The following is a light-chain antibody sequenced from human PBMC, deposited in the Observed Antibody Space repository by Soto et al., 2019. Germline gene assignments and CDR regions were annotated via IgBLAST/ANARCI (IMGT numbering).Light chain of an antibody. CDR3: SSYTSSGV. J-gene: IGLJ1*01. CDR1: SSDIGSYDY. CDR2: EVS. V-gene: IGLV2-14*01. Sequence: QSALTQPASVSGSPGQSITISCTGISSDIGSYDYVSWYQQHPGKAPKLIIYEVSNRPSGVSNRFSGSKSGNTASLTISGLQAEDEADYYCSSYTSSGVFGTGTKLTVL.